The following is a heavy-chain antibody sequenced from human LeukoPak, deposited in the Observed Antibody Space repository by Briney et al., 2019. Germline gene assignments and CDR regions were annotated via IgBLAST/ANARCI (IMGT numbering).Heavy chain of an antibody. J-gene: IGHJ6*04. D-gene: IGHD2-2*01. CDR1: GGSFSGCY. CDR2: INHSGST. CDR3: ARGTLVVPAAHPGMDV. V-gene: IGHV4-34*01. Sequence: PSETLSLTCAVYGGSFSGCYWSWIRQPPGKGLEWIGEINHSGSTNYNPSLKSRVTISVDTSKNQFSLKLSSVAAADTAVYYCARGTLVVPAAHPGMDVWGKGTTVTVSS.